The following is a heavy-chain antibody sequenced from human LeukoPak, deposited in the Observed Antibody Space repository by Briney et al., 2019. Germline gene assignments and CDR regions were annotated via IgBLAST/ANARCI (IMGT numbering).Heavy chain of an antibody. D-gene: IGHD4-17*01. CDR2: ISSSSSNTI. J-gene: IGHJ3*02. V-gene: IGHV3-48*01. CDR3: AKDRMVTTGLGALDI. CDR1: GFSFSSYS. Sequence: GGSLRLSCAASGFSFSSYSMNWVRQAPGKGLEWVSYISSSSSNTIYYADSVKGRFTISRDNSKSTLYLQMNSLRGEDTAVYYCAKDRMVTTGLGALDIWGPGTMVTVSS.